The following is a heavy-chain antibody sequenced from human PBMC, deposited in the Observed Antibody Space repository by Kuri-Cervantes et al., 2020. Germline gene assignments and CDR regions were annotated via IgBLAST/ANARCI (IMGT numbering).Heavy chain of an antibody. Sequence: GGSLRLSCAASGFTVSSNYMSWVRQAPGTGLEWVSVIYSGGSTYYADSVKGRFTISRDNSKNTLYLQMNSLRAEDTAVYYCARGGKYQLLYVPYYYYYGMDVWGQGTTVTVSS. V-gene: IGHV3-53*01. J-gene: IGHJ6*02. CDR2: IYSGGST. D-gene: IGHD2-2*02. CDR1: GFTVSSNY. CDR3: ARGGKYQLLYVPYYYYYGMDV.